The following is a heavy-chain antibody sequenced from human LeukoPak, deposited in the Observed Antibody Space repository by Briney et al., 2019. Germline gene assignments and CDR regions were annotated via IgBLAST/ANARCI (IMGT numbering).Heavy chain of an antibody. CDR1: GGSISSYY. CDR3: AREDIVVVPAAFDY. V-gene: IGHV4-59*12. Sequence: SETLSLTCTVSGGSISSYYWSWIRQPPGKGLEWIGYIYYSGSTNYNPSLKSRVTISVDTSKNQFSLKLSSVTAADTAVYYCAREDIVVVPAAFDYWGQETLVTVSS. J-gene: IGHJ4*02. CDR2: IYYSGST. D-gene: IGHD2-2*01.